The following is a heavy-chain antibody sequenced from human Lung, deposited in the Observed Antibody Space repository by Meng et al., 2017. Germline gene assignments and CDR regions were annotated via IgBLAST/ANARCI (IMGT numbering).Heavy chain of an antibody. V-gene: IGHV4-34*01. J-gene: IGHJ4*02. CDR1: CGSFSDSN. D-gene: IGHD4-11*01. Sequence: QGWGGLMKPLEDTFLTCVVFCGSFSDSNGSWTRQPPGKGLEWIWEINISGSTNYNPSLESRATISVDTSQNNLSLKLSSVTAADSAVYYCARGPTTMAHDFDYWGQGTLVTASS. CDR3: ARGPTTMAHDFDY. CDR2: INISGST.